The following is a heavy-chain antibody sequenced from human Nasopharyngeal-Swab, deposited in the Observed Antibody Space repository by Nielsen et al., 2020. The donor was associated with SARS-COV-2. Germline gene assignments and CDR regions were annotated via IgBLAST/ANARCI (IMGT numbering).Heavy chain of an antibody. CDR3: ARGGAGVVPSPVLGLGPYYYYYYMDV. CDR2: VSHGGGT. J-gene: IGHJ6*03. V-gene: IGHV4-34*01. D-gene: IGHD2-2*01. CDR1: GGSFSGHQ. Sequence: SETLSLTCAVYGGSFSGHQWSWVRQPPGKGLEWIGEVSHGGGTNYNPSLKSRVTISVATSKNQFSLKLTSVTAADTAVYSCARGGAGVVPSPVLGLGPYYYYYYMDVWGKGTTATVSS.